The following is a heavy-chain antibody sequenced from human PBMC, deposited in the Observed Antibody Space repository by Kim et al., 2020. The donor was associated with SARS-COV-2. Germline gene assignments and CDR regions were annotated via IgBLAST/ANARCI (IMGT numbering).Heavy chain of an antibody. CDR2: ISSSSSCT. CDR3: ARVGGYCSCTRCAYGLDA. CDR1: GFTFSSYS. V-gene: IGHV3-21*01. D-gene: IGHD2-2*01. Sequence: GGSLRLSCAASGFTFSSYSMNWVRQAPGKGLEWVSSISSSSSCTYYADSVKGRFTISRDNAKNSLYLQMNSLRAEDTAVYYCARVGGYCSCTRCAYGLDAWGQGTTVTVSS. J-gene: IGHJ6*02.